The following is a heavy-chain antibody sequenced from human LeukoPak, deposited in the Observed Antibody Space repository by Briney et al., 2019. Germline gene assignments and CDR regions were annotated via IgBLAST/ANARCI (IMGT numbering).Heavy chain of an antibody. V-gene: IGHV3-15*01. CDR2: IKNKTDGGTT. J-gene: IGHJ4*02. Sequence: GGSLRLSCAASGFTFSNAWMSWVRQAPGKGLEWVGRIKNKTDGGTTDYAAPVKGRFTISRDDSKNTLYLQMNSLKTEDTAVYYCTTELLWFGELFWGQGTLVTVSS. CDR1: GFTFSNAW. CDR3: TTELLWFGELF. D-gene: IGHD3-10*01.